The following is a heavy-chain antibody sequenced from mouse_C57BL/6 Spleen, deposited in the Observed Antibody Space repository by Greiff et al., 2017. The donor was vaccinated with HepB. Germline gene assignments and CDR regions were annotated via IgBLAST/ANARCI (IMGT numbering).Heavy chain of an antibody. J-gene: IGHJ4*01. D-gene: IGHD6-5*01. V-gene: IGHV10-1*01. CDR1: GFSFNTYA. CDR3: VRQPKDYAMDY. Sequence: EVKLMESGGGLVQPKGSLKLSCAASGFSFNTYAMNWVRQAPGKGLEWVARIRSTSNNYATYYADSVKDRFTISRDDSESMLYLQMNNLKTEDTAMYYCVRQPKDYAMDYWGQGTSVTVSS. CDR2: IRSTSNNYAT.